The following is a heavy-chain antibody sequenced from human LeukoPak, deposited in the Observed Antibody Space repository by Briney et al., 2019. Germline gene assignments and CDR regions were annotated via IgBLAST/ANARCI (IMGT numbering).Heavy chain of an antibody. CDR1: GYTFTSYA. D-gene: IGHD2-15*01. CDR3: ARDSGYCSGGSCYSPNNWFDP. V-gene: IGHV1-3*01. CDR2: ISAGNGNT. J-gene: IGHJ5*02. Sequence: ASVKVSCKASGYTFTSYAIHWVRQAPGQRLEWMGWISAGNGNTKYSQNFQGRVTITRDTSASTAYMELSSLRSEDTAVYYCARDSGYCSGGSCYSPNNWFDPWGQGTLVTVSS.